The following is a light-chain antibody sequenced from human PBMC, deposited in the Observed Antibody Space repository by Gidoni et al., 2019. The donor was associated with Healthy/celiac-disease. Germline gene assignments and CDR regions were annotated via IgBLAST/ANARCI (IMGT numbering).Light chain of an antibody. CDR1: ESVSSY. J-gene: IGKJ5*01. CDR2: DAS. CDR3: QQSSNWLFT. V-gene: IGKV3-11*01. Sequence: LLTQSPATLSLSPGETATLSCRASESVSSYLAWYQHKPGQAPRLLTYDASNRATGIPARCSGSGSETDFTLTSSSLEPEDFAVYYCQQSSNWLFTFGQGTKLEIK.